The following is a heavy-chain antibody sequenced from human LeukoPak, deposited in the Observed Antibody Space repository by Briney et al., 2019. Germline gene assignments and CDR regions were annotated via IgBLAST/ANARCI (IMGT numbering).Heavy chain of an antibody. CDR2: IKEDGTDK. J-gene: IGHJ4*02. Sequence: GGSLRLSCSASAFTFSVYWMTWVRQAPGKGLEWVATIKEDGTDKYYVYSVRGRFTISRDNAENSVYLQMDRLTAEDTALYFCVRDGIRDIPGIITIRYDFWGQGTLVTVSS. D-gene: IGHD3-10*01. CDR3: VRDGIRDIPGIITIRYDF. CDR1: AFTFSVYW. V-gene: IGHV3-7*05.